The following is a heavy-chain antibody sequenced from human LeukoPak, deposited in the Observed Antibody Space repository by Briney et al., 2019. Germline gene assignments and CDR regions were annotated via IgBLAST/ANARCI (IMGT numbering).Heavy chain of an antibody. CDR1: GYTFTSYY. V-gene: IGHV1-46*01. CDR3: ARDRLQYWFDP. J-gene: IGHJ5*02. Sequence: ASVKVSCKASGYTFTSYYMHWVRQAPGQGLEWMGIINPSGGSTSYAQKFQGSVTMTRDTSTSTVYMELSSLRSEDTAVYYCARDRLQYWFDPWGQGTLVTVSS. D-gene: IGHD4-11*01. CDR2: INPSGGST.